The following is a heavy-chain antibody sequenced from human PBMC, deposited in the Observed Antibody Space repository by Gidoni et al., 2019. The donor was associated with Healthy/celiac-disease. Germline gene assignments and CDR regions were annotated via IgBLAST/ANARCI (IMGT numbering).Heavy chain of an antibody. CDR1: GGSISSGGYS. J-gene: IGHJ5*02. D-gene: IGHD3-3*01. CDR2: IYHSGST. CDR3: ARALTIFGVVPQFDP. V-gene: IGHV4-30-2*01. Sequence: QLQLQESGSGLVKPSQTLSLTCAFSGGSISSGGYSWCCSRQPPGEGLEWSGYIYHSGSTYYNPSLKSRVTISVDRSKKQFSLKRSSVTAADTAVYYWARALTIFGVVPQFDPWGQGTLVTVSS.